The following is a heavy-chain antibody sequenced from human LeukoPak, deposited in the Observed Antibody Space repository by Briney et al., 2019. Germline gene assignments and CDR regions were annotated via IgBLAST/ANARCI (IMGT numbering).Heavy chain of an antibody. CDR2: IYYRGST. D-gene: IGHD3-16*01. CDR1: GGXISSSTYY. V-gene: IGHV4-39*01. J-gene: IGHJ4*02. Sequence: SETLSLTCTVSGGXISSSTYYWGWIRRPPGKGLEWIGSIYYRGSTYYNPSLKSRTTVSVDTSKNQFSLKLSSVTAADTAVYYCVRGSTLRHYQYWGQGTLVTVSS. CDR3: VRGSTLRHYQY.